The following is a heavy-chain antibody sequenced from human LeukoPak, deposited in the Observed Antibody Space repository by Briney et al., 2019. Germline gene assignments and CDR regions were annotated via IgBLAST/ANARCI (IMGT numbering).Heavy chain of an antibody. CDR2: IKQDGSEK. CDR3: ARYSLVGATEIDY. V-gene: IGHV3-7*01. CDR1: GFTFSSYW. D-gene: IGHD1-26*01. Sequence: GGSLRLSCAASGFTFSSYWMSWVRQAPGKGLEWVANIKQDGSEKYYVDSVKGRFTISRDNAKNSLYLQMNSLRAEDTAVYYCARYSLVGATEIDYWGQGTLVTVSS. J-gene: IGHJ4*02.